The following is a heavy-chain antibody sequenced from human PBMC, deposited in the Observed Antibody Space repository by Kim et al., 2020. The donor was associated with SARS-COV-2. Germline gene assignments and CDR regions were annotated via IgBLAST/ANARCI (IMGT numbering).Heavy chain of an antibody. J-gene: IGHJ4*02. Sequence: GGSLRLSCAASGFTFSSYGMHWVRQAPGKGLEWVAVISYDGSNKYYADSVKGRFTISRDNSKNTLYLQMNSLRAEDTAVYYCAKLGKYYWGQGTLVTVSS. D-gene: IGHD6-13*01. CDR2: ISYDGSNK. CDR1: GFTFSSYG. V-gene: IGHV3-30*18. CDR3: AKLGKYY.